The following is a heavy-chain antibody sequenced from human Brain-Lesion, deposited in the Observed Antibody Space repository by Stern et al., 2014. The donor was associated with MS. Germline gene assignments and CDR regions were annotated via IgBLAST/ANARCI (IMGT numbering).Heavy chain of an antibody. Sequence: QDQLEQSGAEVKKPGAPVKVPGKVSGDTLNELSMHWVRQAPRKGLEWRGGFDTEDCESICAQKFPGRVTMTSDDSTDTAYLALSSLRSEDTAMYSCAALSPGAGGHSYRHFDYWGQGTLVTVSS. CDR3: AALSPGAGGHSYRHFDY. D-gene: IGHD4-23*01. J-gene: IGHJ4*02. CDR1: GDTLNELS. V-gene: IGHV1-24*01. CDR2: FDTEDCES.